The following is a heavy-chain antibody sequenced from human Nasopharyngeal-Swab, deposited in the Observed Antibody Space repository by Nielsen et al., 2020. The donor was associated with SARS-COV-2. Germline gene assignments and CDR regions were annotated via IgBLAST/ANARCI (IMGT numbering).Heavy chain of an antibody. D-gene: IGHD6-19*01. Sequence: SGPTLVKPTQTLTLTCTFSGFSLSTSGVGVGWIRQPPGKALEWLALIYWDDDKRYSPSLKSRLTITKDTSKNQVVLTMTNVDPVDTATYYCAHSALGYSSGWELDYWGQGTLVTVSS. J-gene: IGHJ4*02. CDR3: AHSALGYSSGWELDY. CDR1: GFSLSTSGVG. CDR2: IYWDDDK. V-gene: IGHV2-5*02.